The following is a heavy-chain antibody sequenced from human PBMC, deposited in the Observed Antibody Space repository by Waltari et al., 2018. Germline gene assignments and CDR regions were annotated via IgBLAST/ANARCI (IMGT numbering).Heavy chain of an antibody. CDR2: INPTSGGT. CDR1: GYTFTGYY. Sequence: QVQLVQSGAEVKKPGASVTVSCKASGYTFTGYYMHWVRQALGQGLEWMGRINPTSGGTNYAQKFQGRVTMTRDTSTSTAYMELSRLRSDDTAVYYCARGGYSYGSYYYYYMDVWGKGTTVIVAS. CDR3: ARGGYSYGSYYYYYMDV. V-gene: IGHV1-2*06. J-gene: IGHJ6*03. D-gene: IGHD5-18*01.